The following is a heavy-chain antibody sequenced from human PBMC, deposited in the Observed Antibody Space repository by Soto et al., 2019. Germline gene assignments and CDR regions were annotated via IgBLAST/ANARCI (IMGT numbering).Heavy chain of an antibody. D-gene: IGHD5-18*01. V-gene: IGHV3-7*01. CDR1: GFTFDAFW. Sequence: EVQVVESGGALVQPGGSLRLSCAVSGFTFDAFWLTWVRQAPGKGLEWVATIKQDGSQNYFVDSVKGRFTISRDNAKSSLYLQMNSLRAEDTAVYYCARGGYDYGYEDYWGQGTLVTVSS. CDR2: IKQDGSQN. CDR3: ARGGYDYGYEDY. J-gene: IGHJ4*02.